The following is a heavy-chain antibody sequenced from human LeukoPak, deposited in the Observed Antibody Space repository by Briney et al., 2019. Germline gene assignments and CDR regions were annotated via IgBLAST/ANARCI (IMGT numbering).Heavy chain of an antibody. Sequence: GRSLRLSCAASGFTFHHYAIHWVRQVPGKGLEWVSGISWISAYIGYADSVKGRFTISRDNAKNSVYLQMNSLRAEDTALYYCAKDKAPLYSGYDWDLDFWGQGTMVTVSS. J-gene: IGHJ4*02. CDR1: GFTFHHYA. CDR2: ISWISAYI. CDR3: AKDKAPLYSGYDWDLDF. V-gene: IGHV3-9*01. D-gene: IGHD5-12*01.